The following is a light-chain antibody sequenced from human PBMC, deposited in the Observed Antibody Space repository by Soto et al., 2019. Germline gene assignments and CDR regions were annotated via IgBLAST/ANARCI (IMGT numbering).Light chain of an antibody. CDR2: EVT. Sequence: SVLTQPPSASGSPGQSVTISCTGASSDVGSYNYVSWYQQHPGKAPKVIIYEVTKRPSGVPDRFSGSKSGNTASLTVSGLQAEDEADYYCSSYAGSNTRYLFGSGTKVTVL. J-gene: IGLJ1*01. CDR3: SSYAGSNTRYL. V-gene: IGLV2-8*01. CDR1: SSDVGSYNY.